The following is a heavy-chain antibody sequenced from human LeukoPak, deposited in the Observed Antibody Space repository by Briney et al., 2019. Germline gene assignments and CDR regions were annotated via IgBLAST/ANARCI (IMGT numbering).Heavy chain of an antibody. Sequence: ASVKVSCKASGGTFSSYAISWVRQAPGQGLEWMGGIIPIFGTANYAQKFQGRVTITADESTSTAYMELSGLRSEDTAVYYCARDSIVVVPAAKGWFDPWGQGTLVTVSS. V-gene: IGHV1-69*13. J-gene: IGHJ5*02. CDR3: ARDSIVVVPAAKGWFDP. D-gene: IGHD2-2*01. CDR1: GGTFSSYA. CDR2: IIPIFGTA.